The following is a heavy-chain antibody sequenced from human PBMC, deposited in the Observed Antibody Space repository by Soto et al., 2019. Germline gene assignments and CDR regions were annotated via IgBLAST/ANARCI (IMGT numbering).Heavy chain of an antibody. J-gene: IGHJ3*02. Sequence: SETLSLTCTVSGGSISSGGYYWSWIRQHPGKGLEWIGYIYYSGSTYYNPSLKSRVTISVDTSKNQFSLKLSPVTAADTAVYYCAREIWDYGGKESAFEIWGQGEMVTVSS. CDR2: IYYSGST. D-gene: IGHD4-17*01. CDR3: AREIWDYGGKESAFEI. CDR1: GGSISSGGYY. V-gene: IGHV4-31*03.